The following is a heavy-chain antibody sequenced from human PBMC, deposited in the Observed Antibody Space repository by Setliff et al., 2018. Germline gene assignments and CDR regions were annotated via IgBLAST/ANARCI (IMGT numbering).Heavy chain of an antibody. V-gene: IGHV2-70*04. J-gene: IGHJ4*02. CDR1: GFSLGNGRMG. CDR3: ARISASSSHFDY. CDR2: IDWDDDK. Sequence: SGPTLVNPTETLTLTCIVSGFSLGNGRMGVSWIRQPPGKALEWLARIDWDDDKFYSTSLKTRLTISKDTSKKQVVLTMTNMDPVDTATYYCARISASSSHFDYWGPGTLVTVSS. D-gene: IGHD6-13*01.